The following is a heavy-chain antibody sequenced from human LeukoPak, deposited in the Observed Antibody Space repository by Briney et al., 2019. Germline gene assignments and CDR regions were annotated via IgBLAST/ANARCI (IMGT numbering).Heavy chain of an antibody. D-gene: IGHD3-10*01. CDR3: ARTYYGSGSLYYYYYYMDV. CDR2: VHYRRST. J-gene: IGHJ6*03. V-gene: IGHV4-59*07. CDR1: GGPNRRYY. Sequence: SDTLSLPCTVSGGPNRRYYWLWIRQPPGKGLEWIGYVHYRRSTNHNPSLKSRVTISVDTSKNEFSLKLSSVTAADAAVYYCARTYYGSGSLYYYYYYMDVWGKGTTVTVSS.